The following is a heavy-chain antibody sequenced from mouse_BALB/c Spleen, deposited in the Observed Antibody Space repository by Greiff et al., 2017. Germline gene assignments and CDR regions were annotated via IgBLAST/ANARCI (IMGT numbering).Heavy chain of an antibody. CDR2: IWSDGST. Sequence: QVQLQQSGPDLVAPSQSLSITCTVSGFSLTSYGVHWVRQPPGKGLEWLVVIWSDGSTTYNSALKSRLSISKDNSKSQVFLKMNSLQTDDTAMYYCARHDDYDDYYAMDYWGQGTSVTVSS. CDR3: ARHDDYDDYYAMDY. J-gene: IGHJ4*01. CDR1: GFSLTSYG. V-gene: IGHV2-6-2*01. D-gene: IGHD2-4*01.